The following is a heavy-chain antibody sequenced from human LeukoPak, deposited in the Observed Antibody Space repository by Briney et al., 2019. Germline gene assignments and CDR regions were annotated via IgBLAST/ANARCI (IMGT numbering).Heavy chain of an antibody. V-gene: IGHV1-69*13. CDR1: GYTFTSNY. CDR2: IIPIFGTA. J-gene: IGHJ4*02. Sequence: SVKVSCKAFGYTFTSNYMHWVRQAPGQGLEWMGGIIPIFGTANYAQKFQGRVTITADESTSTAYMELSSLRSEDTAVYYCARGPYYYDSSGYFNYYFDYWGQGTLVTVSS. CDR3: ARGPYYYDSSGYFNYYFDY. D-gene: IGHD3-22*01.